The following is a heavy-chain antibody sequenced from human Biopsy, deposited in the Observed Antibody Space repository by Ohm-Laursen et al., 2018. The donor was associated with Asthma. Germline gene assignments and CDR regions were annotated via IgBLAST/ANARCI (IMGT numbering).Heavy chain of an antibody. J-gene: IGHJ4*02. CDR1: GGTFNTYV. CDR3: ARKAGSCISRTCYSLDF. Sequence: VKVSCKSLGGTFNTYVIGWVRQAPGQGLGWMGGINSVFGTTTYPQKFQDRVTITADDSTSTVYMELSSLRSEDTAVYYCARKAGSCISRTCYSLDFWGQGTLVTVSS. CDR2: INSVFGTT. V-gene: IGHV1-69*01. D-gene: IGHD2-2*01.